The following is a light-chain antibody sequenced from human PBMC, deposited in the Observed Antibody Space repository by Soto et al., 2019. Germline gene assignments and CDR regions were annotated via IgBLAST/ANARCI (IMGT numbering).Light chain of an antibody. CDR3: SSYAGSNSWV. V-gene: IGLV2-8*01. CDR2: EVG. Sequence: QSALTQPPCASGSPGQSVTISCTGTSSDVGGYNYVSWYQQHPGKAPKLMIYEVGERPSGVPNRFSGSKSGNTASLTVSGLQAEDEADYYCSSYAGSNSWVFGGGTKLTVL. CDR1: SSDVGGYNY. J-gene: IGLJ3*02.